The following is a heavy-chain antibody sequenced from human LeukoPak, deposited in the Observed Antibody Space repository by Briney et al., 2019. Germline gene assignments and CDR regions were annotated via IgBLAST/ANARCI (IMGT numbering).Heavy chain of an antibody. CDR3: ARGDYGGNSANY. Sequence: ASVKVSCKASGYTFTGYYMHWVRQAPGQGLEWMGWINPNSGGTNYVQKFQGRVTMTRDTSISTAYMELSRLRSDDTAVYYCARGDYGGNSANYWGQGTLVTVSS. V-gene: IGHV1-2*02. CDR1: GYTFTGYY. D-gene: IGHD4-23*01. CDR2: INPNSGGT. J-gene: IGHJ4*02.